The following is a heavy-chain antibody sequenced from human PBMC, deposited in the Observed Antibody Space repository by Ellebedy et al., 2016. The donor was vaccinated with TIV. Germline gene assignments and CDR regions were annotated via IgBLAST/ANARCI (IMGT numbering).Heavy chain of an antibody. J-gene: IGHJ4*02. V-gene: IGHV3-30*14. CDR1: GFSFSTFA. Sequence: GESLKISCAASGFSFSTFAMHWVRQAPGKGLEWVALISYDGSNKFYADSVKGRFTISRDNSKNTLYLQMNTLRAEDTAVYYCARATVAVTTSCLGYWGQGTLVTVSS. CDR3: ARATVAVTTSCLGY. CDR2: ISYDGSNK. D-gene: IGHD2-21*02.